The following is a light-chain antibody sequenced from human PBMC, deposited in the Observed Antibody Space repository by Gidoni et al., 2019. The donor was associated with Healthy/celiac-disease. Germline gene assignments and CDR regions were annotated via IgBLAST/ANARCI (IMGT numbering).Light chain of an antibody. V-gene: IGKV3-11*01. CDR1: QSVSSY. J-gene: IGKJ4*01. Sequence: EIVLTQSPATLSLSPGERATLSCRASQSVSSYLAWYQQKPGQAPRLLIYDASNRATGIPARFSGSGSGTDFTLTISSLEPEDFAVYYCQQRSNWRLXFXGGTKVEIK. CDR3: QQRSNWRLX. CDR2: DAS.